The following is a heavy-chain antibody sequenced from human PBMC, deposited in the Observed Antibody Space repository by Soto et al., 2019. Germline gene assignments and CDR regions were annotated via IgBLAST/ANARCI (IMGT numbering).Heavy chain of an antibody. V-gene: IGHV4-59*01. J-gene: IGHJ4*02. D-gene: IGHD3-10*01. CDR3: ARDGYDGSGSPYPAY. CDR1: GGSMSEYF. CDR2: VYYLGST. Sequence: SETLSLTCTVSGGSMSEYFLSWTRQSPGKGLEWIGYVYYLGSTDYNPSLKSRVTISVDTSKRQFSLKLSSVTVADTAVYYCARDGYDGSGSPYPAYWGPGAQVTVYS.